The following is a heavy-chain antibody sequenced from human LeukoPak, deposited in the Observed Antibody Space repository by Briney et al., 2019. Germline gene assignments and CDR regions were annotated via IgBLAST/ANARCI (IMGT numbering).Heavy chain of an antibody. V-gene: IGHV1-69*06. CDR3: ARGYSSSHYYYYYYYMGV. J-gene: IGHJ6*03. Sequence: SVKVSCKASGGTFSTYAISWVRQAPGQGLEWMGGIIPIFGTANYAQKFQGRVTITADKSTSTAYMELSSLRSEDTAVYYCARGYSSSHYYYYYYYMGVWGKGTTVTVSS. CDR2: IIPIFGTA. D-gene: IGHD6-6*01. CDR1: GGTFSTYA.